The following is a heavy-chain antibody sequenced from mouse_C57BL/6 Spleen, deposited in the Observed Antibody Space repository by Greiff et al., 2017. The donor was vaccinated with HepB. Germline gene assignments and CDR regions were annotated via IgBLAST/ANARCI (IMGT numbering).Heavy chain of an antibody. V-gene: IGHV1-50*01. CDR2: IDPSDSYT. J-gene: IGHJ2*01. Sequence: QVQLQQPGAELVKPGASVKLSCKASGYTFTSYWMQWVKQRPGQGLEWIGEIDPSDSYTNYNQKFKGKATLTVDTSSSTAYMQLSSLTSEDSAVYYCARRSLSYFDYWGQGTTLTVSS. CDR3: ARRSLSYFDY. CDR1: GYTFTSYW.